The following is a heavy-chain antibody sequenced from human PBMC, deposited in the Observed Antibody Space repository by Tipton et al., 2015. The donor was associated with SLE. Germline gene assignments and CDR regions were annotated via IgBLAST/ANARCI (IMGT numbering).Heavy chain of an antibody. D-gene: IGHD2-2*03. J-gene: IGHJ5*01. CDR2: ISWNSGKI. Sequence: SLRLSCVASGFTFGDHAMHWVRQPPGKGLEWVSGISWNSGKIDYADSVRGRFTLSRDNAKNSLFLQMDNLRPEDTAVYYCARDRYGYFYAVDSWGHGTLVTVSS. CDR1: GFTFGDHA. CDR3: ARDRYGYFYAVDS. V-gene: IGHV3-9*01.